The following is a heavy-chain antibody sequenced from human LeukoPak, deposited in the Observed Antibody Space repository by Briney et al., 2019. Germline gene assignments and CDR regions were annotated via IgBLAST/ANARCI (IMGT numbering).Heavy chain of an antibody. CDR1: GYTFTSYG. D-gene: IGHD3-22*01. V-gene: IGHV1-18*01. Sequence: ASVKVSCKASGYTFTSYGISWVRQAPGQGLEWMGWISAYNGNTNYAQKFQGRVTMTRNTSISTAYMELSSLRSEDTAIYYCARSKKDSSGYYFVDWGQGTLVTVSS. CDR3: ARSKKDSSGYYFVD. CDR2: ISAYNGNT. J-gene: IGHJ4*02.